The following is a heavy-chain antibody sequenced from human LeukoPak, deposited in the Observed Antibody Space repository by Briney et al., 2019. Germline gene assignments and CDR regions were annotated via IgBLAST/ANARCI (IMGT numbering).Heavy chain of an antibody. J-gene: IGHJ4*02. Sequence: PGGSLRLSCAASGFTFSSYPMHRVRQAPGKGLEWVTLISYDGSNKYYADSVKGRFTISRDISKNTLYLQMNSLRAEDTAVYYCARATWARSGLDYFDYWGQGTLVTVSS. V-gene: IGHV3-30-3*01. D-gene: IGHD5-24*01. CDR3: ARATWARSGLDYFDY. CDR2: ISYDGSNK. CDR1: GFTFSSYP.